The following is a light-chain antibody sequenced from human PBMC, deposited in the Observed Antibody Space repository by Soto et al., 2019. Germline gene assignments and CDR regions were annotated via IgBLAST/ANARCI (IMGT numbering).Light chain of an antibody. Sequence: EIVLTQSPATLSSSPGERATLSCRASQSIDTYLAWYQQKPGQAPRLLIYDASDRATGIPARFSGSGSGTAFTLPISGLEPEYFALYYCQQRYNWPLAFGGGTKVDIE. CDR3: QQRYNWPLA. CDR2: DAS. V-gene: IGKV3-11*01. J-gene: IGKJ4*01. CDR1: QSIDTY.